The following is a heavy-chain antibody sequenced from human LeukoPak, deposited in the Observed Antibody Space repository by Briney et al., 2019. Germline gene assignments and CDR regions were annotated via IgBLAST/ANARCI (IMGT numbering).Heavy chain of an antibody. D-gene: IGHD5-18*01. CDR3: ARLDSYGYAFDY. Sequence: GESLKISCKGSGYSFTSYCIVWLRQMPGKGLEWMGSIFPGESDTRYSPSFQGQVTISADKSINTAYLQWSSLKASDTAICYCARLDSYGYAFDYWGQGTLVTVSS. CDR2: IFPGESDT. V-gene: IGHV5-51*01. J-gene: IGHJ4*02. CDR1: GYSFTSYC.